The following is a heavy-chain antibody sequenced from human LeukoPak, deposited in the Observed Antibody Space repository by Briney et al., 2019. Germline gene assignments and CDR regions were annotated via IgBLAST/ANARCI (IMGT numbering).Heavy chain of an antibody. CDR2: IYYSGST. J-gene: IGHJ4*02. Sequence: PSQTLSLTCTVSGGSISSGGYYWSWIRQHPGKGLEWIGYIYYSGSTYYNPSLKSRVTISVDTSKNQFSLKLSSVTAADTAVYYCAIIAVAADGFDYWGQGTLVTVSS. CDR3: AIIAVAADGFDY. CDR1: GGSISSGGYY. V-gene: IGHV4-31*03. D-gene: IGHD6-19*01.